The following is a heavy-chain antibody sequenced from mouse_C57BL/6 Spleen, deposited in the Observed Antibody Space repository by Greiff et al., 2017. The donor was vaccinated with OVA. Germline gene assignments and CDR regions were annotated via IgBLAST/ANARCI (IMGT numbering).Heavy chain of an antibody. CDR3: ARTGWLLRPFDY. V-gene: IGHV1-82*01. CDR2: IYPGDGDT. CDR1: GYAFSSSW. D-gene: IGHD2-3*01. J-gene: IGHJ2*01. Sequence: VKLQESGPELVKPGDSVKISCKASGYAFSSSWMNWVKQRPGKGLEWIGRIYPGDGDTNYNGKFKGKATLTADKSSSTAYMQLSSLTSEDSAVYFCARTGWLLRPFDYWGQGTTLTVSS.